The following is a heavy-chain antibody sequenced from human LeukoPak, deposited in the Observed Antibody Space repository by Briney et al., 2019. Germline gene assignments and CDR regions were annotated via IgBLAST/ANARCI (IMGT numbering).Heavy chain of an antibody. CDR3: VRRGYSYGVFDY. CDR1: RLTFSTYA. V-gene: IGHV3-23*01. D-gene: IGHD5-18*01. Sequence: GGSLRLSCTASRLTFSTYAMNWVRQAPGKGLEWVPSISSGGDNTHYADSVKGRFTISRDNSKNTLYLQMNSLRADDTAIYYCVRRGYSYGVFDYWGQGTLVTVSS. CDR2: ISSGGDNT. J-gene: IGHJ4*02.